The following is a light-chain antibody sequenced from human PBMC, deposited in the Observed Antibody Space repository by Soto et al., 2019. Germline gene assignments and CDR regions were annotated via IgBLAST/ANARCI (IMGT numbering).Light chain of an antibody. CDR3: AAWDDSLNGVV. V-gene: IGLV1-44*01. CDR1: SSNIGSNT. Sequence: QSVLTQPPSASGTPGQRVTISCSGSSSNIGSNTVNWYQQHPAAAPKLLIYSNNQRPSWVPARCSACKSGTTASLAIGGVQYADEADYYCAAWDDSLNGVVFGGGTKLTVL. J-gene: IGLJ2*01. CDR2: SNN.